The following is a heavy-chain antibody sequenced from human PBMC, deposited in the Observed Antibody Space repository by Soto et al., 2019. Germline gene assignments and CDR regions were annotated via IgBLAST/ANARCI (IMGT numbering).Heavy chain of an antibody. CDR1: GYTFTSYG. CDR3: ARDGIPDIVVVPAAMCDY. V-gene: IGHV1-18*01. Sequence: GASVKVSCKASGYTFTSYGISWVRQAPGQGLEWMGWISAYNGNTNYAQKPQGRVTMTTDTSTSTAYMELRSLRSDDTAVYYCARDGIPDIVVVPAAMCDYWGQGTLVTVSS. CDR2: ISAYNGNT. D-gene: IGHD2-2*01. J-gene: IGHJ4*02.